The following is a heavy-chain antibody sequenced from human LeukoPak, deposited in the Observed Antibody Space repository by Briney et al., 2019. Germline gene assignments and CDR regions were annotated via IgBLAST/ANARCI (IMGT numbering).Heavy chain of an antibody. CDR1: GFTFINYS. J-gene: IGHJ1*01. Sequence: PGGSLRLSCAASGFTFINYSMNWVRQAPGKGLEWVSSISGSSTYICYADSLKGRFTISRDNAKNSLYLQMNSLRAEDTAVYYCARGNYYCGGDCYTAEYFQHWGQGTLVTVSS. D-gene: IGHD2-21*02. V-gene: IGHV3-21*01. CDR3: ARGNYYCGGDCYTAEYFQH. CDR2: ISGSSTYI.